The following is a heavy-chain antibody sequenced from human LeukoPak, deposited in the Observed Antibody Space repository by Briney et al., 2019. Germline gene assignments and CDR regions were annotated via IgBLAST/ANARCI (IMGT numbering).Heavy chain of an antibody. CDR2: INSYNDNT. CDR3: ASFAGGYYGSGSYYNSHNDY. J-gene: IGHJ4*02. Sequence: ASVKVSCXASGYTFTTYGISWVRQARGQGREWMAWINSYNDNTNYAQKLQGRVTMTTDTSTSTAYMELRSLRSDDTAVYYCASFAGGYYGSGSYYNSHNDYWGQGTLVTVSS. V-gene: IGHV1-18*01. D-gene: IGHD3-10*01. CDR1: GYTFTTYG.